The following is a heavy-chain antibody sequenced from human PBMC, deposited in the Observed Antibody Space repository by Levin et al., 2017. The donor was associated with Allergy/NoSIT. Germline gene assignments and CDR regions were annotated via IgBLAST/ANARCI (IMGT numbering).Heavy chain of an antibody. J-gene: IGHJ6*02. D-gene: IGHD2-15*01. CDR1: GDSISSYY. CDR3: ARRFCSGGTCYSGAHGMDV. CDR2: VYNSGST. V-gene: IGHV4-59*08. Sequence: PSETLSLTCTVSGDSISSYYWSWIRQPPGKGLEWIGYVYNSGSTIYNPSLKSRVTISVDTSKNQFSLKLSSVTAADTAVYYCARRFCSGGTCYSGAHGMDVWGQGTTVTVSS.